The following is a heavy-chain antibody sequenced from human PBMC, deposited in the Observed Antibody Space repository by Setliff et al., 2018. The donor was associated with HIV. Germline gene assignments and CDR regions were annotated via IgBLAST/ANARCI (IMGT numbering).Heavy chain of an antibody. CDR3: ATTGQGRADFDF. CDR1: GEPFNGFY. Sequence: SETLSLTCTVSGEPFNGFYWTWIRQPPGKGLEWIGDVNPTGRPNYSPSLKSRVTMSLDTSKNQFSLNLKPVTAADTALYYCATTGQGRADFDFWGQGSLVTVSS. J-gene: IGHJ4*02. CDR2: VNPTGRP. V-gene: IGHV4-34*01.